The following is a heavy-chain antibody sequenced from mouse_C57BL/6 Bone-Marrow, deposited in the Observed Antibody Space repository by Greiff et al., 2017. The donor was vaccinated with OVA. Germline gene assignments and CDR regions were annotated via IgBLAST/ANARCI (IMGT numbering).Heavy chain of an antibody. V-gene: IGHV7-1*02. J-gene: IGHJ1*01. Sequence: EVKLVESGGGLVQPGGSLRLSCATSGFTFSDFYMAWVRQPPGKRLEWIAASRNKANDYTTEYSASVKGRFIVSRDTSQSILYLQMNALRAEDTAMYYCARDYYGSSYWYFDVWGAGTTVTVSS. CDR2: SRNKANDYTT. D-gene: IGHD1-1*01. CDR1: GFTFSDFY. CDR3: ARDYYGSSYWYFDV.